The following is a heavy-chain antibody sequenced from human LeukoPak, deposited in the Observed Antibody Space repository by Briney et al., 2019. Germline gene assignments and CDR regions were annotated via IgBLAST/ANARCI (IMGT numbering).Heavy chain of an antibody. CDR3: ARDPMVRGGFTT. V-gene: IGHV4-38-2*02. D-gene: IGHD3-10*01. CDR2: IYHSGST. J-gene: IGHJ4*02. CDR1: GYSISSGYY. Sequence: PSGTLSLTCTVSGYSISSGYYWGWIRQPPGKGLEWIGSIYHSGSTYYNPSLKSRVTISVDTSKNQFSLKLSSVTAANTAVYYCARDPMVRGGFTTWGQGTLVTVSS.